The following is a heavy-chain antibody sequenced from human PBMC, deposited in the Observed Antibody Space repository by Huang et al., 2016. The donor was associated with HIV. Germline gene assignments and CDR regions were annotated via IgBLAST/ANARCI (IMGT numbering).Heavy chain of an antibody. CDR3: ARDGFEYLQAYWYFEV. CDR2: ISTLWST. Sequence: QVQLLESCPGLVKPSQTLSLTCTVSGGSITTGDYSWSWIRQSTGKGLEWIGHISTLWSTNCSPSLQIRVTISVDTPKNQSSRKLESVAAANTAMYCCARDGFEYLQAYWYFEVWGRGTLVTVSS. J-gene: IGHJ2*01. D-gene: IGHD3-10*01. CDR1: GGSITTGDYS. V-gene: IGHV4-61*09.